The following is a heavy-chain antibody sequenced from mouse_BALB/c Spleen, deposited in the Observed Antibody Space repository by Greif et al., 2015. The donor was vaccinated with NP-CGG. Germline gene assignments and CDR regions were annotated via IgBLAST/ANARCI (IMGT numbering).Heavy chain of an antibody. CDR2: IYPGNVNP. D-gene: IGHD2-4*01. CDR1: GYTFTSYY. Sequence: VQLQQSGPELVKPGASVRISCKASGYTFTSYYIHWVKQRPGQGLEWIGWIYPGNVNPKYNEKFKGKATLTADKSSSTAYMQLSSLTSEDSAVYFCARSMITTDFDYWGQGTTLTVSS. V-gene: IGHV1S56*01. CDR3: ARSMITTDFDY. J-gene: IGHJ2*01.